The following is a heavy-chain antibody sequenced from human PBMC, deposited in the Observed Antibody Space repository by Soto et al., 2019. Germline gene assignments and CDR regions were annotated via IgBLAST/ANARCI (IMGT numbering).Heavy chain of an antibody. CDR2: IYYSGST. V-gene: IGHV4-61*01. CDR1: GGSVSSGSCY. J-gene: IGHJ4*02. CDR3: AKGEGDSGGPDY. Sequence: SETLSLTCTVSGGSVSSGSCYWSWIRQPPGKGLEWIGYIYYSGSTNYNPSLKSRVTISVDTSKNQFSLKLSSVTAADTAVYYCAKGEGDSGGPDYWRQGTLVTVSS.